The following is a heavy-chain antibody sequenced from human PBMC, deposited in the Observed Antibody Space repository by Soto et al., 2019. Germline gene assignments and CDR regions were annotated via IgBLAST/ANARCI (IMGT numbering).Heavy chain of an antibody. V-gene: IGHV4-34*01. CDR1: GGSFSGYY. CDR3: ARVPFPANLAYHYYMDV. CDR2: INHSGST. Sequence: PSETLSLTCAVYGGSFSGYYWSWIRQPPGKGLEWIGEINHSGSTNYNPSLKSRVTISVDTSKNQFSLKLSSVTAADTAVYYCARVPFPANLAYHYYMDVWGKGTTVTVSS. J-gene: IGHJ6*03.